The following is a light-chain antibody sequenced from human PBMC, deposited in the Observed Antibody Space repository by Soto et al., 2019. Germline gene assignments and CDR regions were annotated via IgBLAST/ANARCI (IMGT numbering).Light chain of an antibody. CDR1: QSVSSN. V-gene: IGKV3D-15*01. Sequence: EIVMTQSPATLSVSPGERATLCCRASQSVSSNLAWYQQKPGQAPRLLIYGASTRATGIPDRFSGGGSGTDFTLTISSLEPEDSAVYYCQQRHMWPITFGQGTRLEIK. CDR2: GAS. J-gene: IGKJ5*01. CDR3: QQRHMWPIT.